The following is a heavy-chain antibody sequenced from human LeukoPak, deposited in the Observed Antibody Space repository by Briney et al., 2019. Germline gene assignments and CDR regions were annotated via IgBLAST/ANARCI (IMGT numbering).Heavy chain of an antibody. V-gene: IGHV3-23*01. J-gene: IGHJ4*02. CDR3: AKSYDYVWGSFFDY. CDR2: ISGSGGST. CDR1: GFTFSNYA. Sequence: GGSLRLSCAASGFTFSNYAMTWVRQAPGKGLEWVSAISGSGGSTYYADSVKGRFTISRDNSKNTLYLQMNSLRAEDTAVYYCAKSYDYVWGSFFDYWGQGTLVTVSS. D-gene: IGHD3-16*01.